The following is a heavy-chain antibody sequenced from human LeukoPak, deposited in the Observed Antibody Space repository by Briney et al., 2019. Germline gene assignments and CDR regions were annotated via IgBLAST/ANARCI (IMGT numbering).Heavy chain of an antibody. J-gene: IGHJ6*03. CDR3: ARGKKGYSNYGSYYYMDV. CDR1: GGSISSSSYY. V-gene: IGHV4-39*07. CDR2: IYYSGST. D-gene: IGHD4-11*01. Sequence: SETLSLTCTVSGGSISSSSYYWGWIRQPPGKGLEWIGSIYYSGSTYYNPSLKSRVTISVDTSKNQFSLKLSSVTAADTAVYYCARGKKGYSNYGSYYYMDVWGKGTTVTVSS.